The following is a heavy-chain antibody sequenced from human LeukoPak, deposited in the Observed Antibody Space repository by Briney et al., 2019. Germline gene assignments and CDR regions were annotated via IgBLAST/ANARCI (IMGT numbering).Heavy chain of an antibody. D-gene: IGHD5-12*01. CDR1: GGSISSSSYY. V-gene: IGHV4-39*01. Sequence: SETLSLTCTVSGGSISSSSYYWGWIRQPPGKGLEWIGSIYYSGSTYYNPSLKSRVTISVDTSKDQFSLKVRSVTAADTAVYYCARPQGVASVWDFDYWGQGTLVTVSS. CDR3: ARPQGVASVWDFDY. CDR2: IYYSGST. J-gene: IGHJ4*02.